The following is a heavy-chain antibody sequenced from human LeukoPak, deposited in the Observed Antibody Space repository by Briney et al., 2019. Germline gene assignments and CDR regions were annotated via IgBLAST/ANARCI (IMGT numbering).Heavy chain of an antibody. J-gene: IGHJ4*02. CDR2: IYYSGST. CDR1: GGSISSSSYY. V-gene: IGHV4-39*06. D-gene: IGHD3-22*01. CDR3: ARASYYYDSSGYYTPFDY. Sequence: SETLSLTCTVSGGSISSSSYYWGWIRQPPGKGLEWIGSIYYSGSTYYNPSLKSRVTISVDTSKNQFPLKLSSVTAADTAVYYCARASYYYDSSGYYTPFDYWGQGTLVTVSS.